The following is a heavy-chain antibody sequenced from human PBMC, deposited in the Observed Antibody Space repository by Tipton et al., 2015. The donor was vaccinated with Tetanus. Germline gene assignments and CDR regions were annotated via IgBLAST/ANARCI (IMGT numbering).Heavy chain of an antibody. J-gene: IGHJ6*02. CDR1: GYTFTAQY. D-gene: IGHD3-16*01. CDR3: ARDRGDYGYFGMEV. V-gene: IGHV1-2*02. CDR2: IDPNSGDT. Sequence: QLVQSGAELKKPGASVKDSCKAFGYTFTAQYMYWVRQAPGQGLEWMGWIDPNSGDTKYAQKFQGRVTMTRDTLISTIHMELSRLKSDYTAVYYCARDRGDYGYFGMEVLGPWTTVTVSS.